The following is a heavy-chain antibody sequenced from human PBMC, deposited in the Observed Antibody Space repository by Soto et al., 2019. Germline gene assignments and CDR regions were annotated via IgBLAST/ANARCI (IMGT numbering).Heavy chain of an antibody. CDR1: GGSISSYY. D-gene: IGHD4-17*01. V-gene: IGHV4-59*01. CDR3: ARVLVTTYYYFDY. Sequence: SETLSLTCTVSGGSISSYYWSWIRQPPGKGLEWFGYIYYSGSTNYNPSLKIRVTISVVTSKNQFSLKLSSVTAADTAVYYCARVLVTTYYYFDYWGQGTLVTVSS. J-gene: IGHJ4*02. CDR2: IYYSGST.